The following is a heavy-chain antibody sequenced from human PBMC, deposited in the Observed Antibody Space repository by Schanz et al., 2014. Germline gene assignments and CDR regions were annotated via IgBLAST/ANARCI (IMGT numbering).Heavy chain of an antibody. CDR3: ARDNYYGSGSCAY. CDR1: GFTVSSNH. Sequence: EGQLAESGGGLVQPGGSLRLSCAVSGFTVSSNHMSWVRQAPGKGLEWVANIKQDGSEKYYVDAVKGRFTISRDNAKNSVYLHMKSLRGEDTAVYYCARDNYYGSGSCAYWGQGTLVTVSS. J-gene: IGHJ4*02. CDR2: IKQDGSEK. D-gene: IGHD3-10*01. V-gene: IGHV3-7*04.